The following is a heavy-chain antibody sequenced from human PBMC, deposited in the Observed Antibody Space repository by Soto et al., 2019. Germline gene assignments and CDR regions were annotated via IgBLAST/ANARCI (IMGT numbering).Heavy chain of an antibody. Sequence: GGSLRLSCAASGFTFSNAWMSWVRQAPGKGLEWVGRIKSKADGGTTDYAAPVKGRFTISRDDSKNTLYLQMNSLKTEDTAVYYCTTVSGCSGGSCYSPQYYYYYMDVWGKGTTVTVSS. D-gene: IGHD2-15*01. CDR2: IKSKADGGTT. CDR3: TTVSGCSGGSCYSPQYYYYYMDV. V-gene: IGHV3-15*01. CDR1: GFTFSNAW. J-gene: IGHJ6*03.